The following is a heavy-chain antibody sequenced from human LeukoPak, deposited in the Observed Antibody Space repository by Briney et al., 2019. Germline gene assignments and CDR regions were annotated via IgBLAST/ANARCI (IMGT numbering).Heavy chain of an antibody. CDR1: GGSISNYY. J-gene: IGHJ4*02. CDR2: IYYTGAT. V-gene: IGHV4-59*01. Sequence: SETLSLTCTVSGGSISNYYWSWIRQPPGKGLEWIGYIYYTGATNYNPSLRSRVTISVDTSNNQFSLKLNSVTAADTAIYYCARKSPTSGSYGWYFDHRGQGALVTVSS. D-gene: IGHD1-26*01. CDR3: ARKSPTSGSYGWYFDH.